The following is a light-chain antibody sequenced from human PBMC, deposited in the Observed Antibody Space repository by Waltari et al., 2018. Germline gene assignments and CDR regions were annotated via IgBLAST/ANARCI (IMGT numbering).Light chain of an antibody. CDR3: QQYGTSPYT. Sequence: EIVLTQSPGTLSLSQGERATLSGRTSQSVYSSYLAWYQQKPGQAPRPLIYGASNRATGIPDRFSGSGSGTDFALTISRLEPEDFALYYCQQYGTSPYTFGQGTKLEV. J-gene: IGKJ2*01. CDR1: QSVYSSY. CDR2: GAS. V-gene: IGKV3-20*01.